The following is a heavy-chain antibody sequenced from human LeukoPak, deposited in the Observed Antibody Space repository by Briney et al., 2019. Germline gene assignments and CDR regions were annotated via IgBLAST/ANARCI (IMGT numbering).Heavy chain of an antibody. J-gene: IGHJ6*03. D-gene: IGHD6-19*01. Sequence: ASVKVSCKASGYTFTSYYMHWVRQAPGQGLEWMGWISAYNGNTNYAQKLQGRVTMTTDTSTSTAYMELRSLRSDDTAVYYCARVAVAELGYYYMDVWGKGTTVTISS. CDR3: ARVAVAELGYYYMDV. V-gene: IGHV1-18*04. CDR1: GYTFTSYY. CDR2: ISAYNGNT.